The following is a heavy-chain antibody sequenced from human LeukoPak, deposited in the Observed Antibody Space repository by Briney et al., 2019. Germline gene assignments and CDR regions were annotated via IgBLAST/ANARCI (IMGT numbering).Heavy chain of an antibody. V-gene: IGHV3-7*01. CDR1: GFVFSASY. CDR3: VRGGTYWTVS. CDR2: IKPDGSEK. J-gene: IGHJ5*01. Sequence: PGGSLSLSCTASGFVFSASYMSWVRKAPGKGLVWVATIKPDGSEKYHVDSVSGRFTISRDNTNDSLFLQMNSLRVDDTAVYYCVRGGTYWTVSWGQGTLVNVS.